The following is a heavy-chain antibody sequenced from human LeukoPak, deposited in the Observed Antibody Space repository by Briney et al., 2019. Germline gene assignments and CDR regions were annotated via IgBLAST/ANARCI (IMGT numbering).Heavy chain of an antibody. V-gene: IGHV3-48*01. CDR3: AKGHAVAAAGPPFDY. J-gene: IGHJ4*02. CDR1: GFTFSDYS. Sequence: GGSLRLSCAASGFTFSDYSMNWVRQAPGKGLQWVSFISSSRNTIYYADSVKGRFTISRDNSKNTLYLQMNSLRAGDTALYYCAKGHAVAAAGPPFDYWGQGTLVTVSS. CDR2: ISSSRNTI. D-gene: IGHD6-13*01.